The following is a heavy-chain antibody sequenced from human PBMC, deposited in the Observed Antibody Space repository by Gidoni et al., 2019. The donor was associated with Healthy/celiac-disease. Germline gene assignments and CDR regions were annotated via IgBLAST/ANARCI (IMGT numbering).Heavy chain of an antibody. CDR1: GGSVSSGSYY. J-gene: IGHJ5*02. CDR3: ARVRLDYDSSGYYPAQSFDP. CDR2: IYYSGST. V-gene: IGHV4-61*01. D-gene: IGHD3-22*01. Sequence: QVQLQESGPGLVKPSETLSLTCTVSGGSVSSGSYYWSWIRQPPGKGLEWIGYIYYSGSTNYNPSLKSRVTISVDTSKNQFSLKLSSVTAADTAVYYCARVRLDYDSSGYYPAQSFDPWGQGTLVTVSS.